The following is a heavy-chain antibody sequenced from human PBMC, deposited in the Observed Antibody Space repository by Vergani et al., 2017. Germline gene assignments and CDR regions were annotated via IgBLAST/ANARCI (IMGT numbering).Heavy chain of an antibody. CDR2: ISAYNGNT. CDR3: AREGNYYDSTGFGPGGSFD. Sequence: QVQLVQSGAEVKKPGASVKVSCKASGYTFTSYGISWVRQAPGQGLEWMGWISAYNGNTNYAQKLQGRVTMTTDTSTSTAYMELRSLRPEDTAVYYCAREGNYYDSTGFGPGGSFDWGPGTLVTVSS. D-gene: IGHD3-22*01. J-gene: IGHJ4*02. V-gene: IGHV1-18*01. CDR1: GYTFTSYG.